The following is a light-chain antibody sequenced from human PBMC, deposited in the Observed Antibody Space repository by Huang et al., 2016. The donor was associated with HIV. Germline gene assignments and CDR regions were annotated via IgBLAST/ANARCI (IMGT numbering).Light chain of an antibody. J-gene: IGKJ3*01. CDR2: GAS. V-gene: IGKV3-20*01. Sequence: EIVLTQSPGTLSLSPGERATFSCRASQSVDSSYLAWYQQKPGQAPRLLIYGASSRATGIPDRFSGSRSVTDFTLTISRLEPEDFAVYYCQQYSISSFTFGPGTKVDIK. CDR3: QQYSISSFT. CDR1: QSVDSSY.